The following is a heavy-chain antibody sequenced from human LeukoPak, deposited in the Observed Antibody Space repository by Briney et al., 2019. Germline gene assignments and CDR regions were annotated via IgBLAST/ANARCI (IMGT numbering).Heavy chain of an antibody. D-gene: IGHD3-10*01. Sequence: GRSLRLSCAASGFTVSSNYMSWVRQAPGKGLEWVSVIYSGGSTYYADSVKGRFTISRDNSKNTLYLQMNSLRAEDTAVYYCAREVRTVSLYYFDYWGQGTLVTVSS. V-gene: IGHV3-66*01. CDR2: IYSGGST. CDR1: GFTVSSNY. CDR3: AREVRTVSLYYFDY. J-gene: IGHJ4*02.